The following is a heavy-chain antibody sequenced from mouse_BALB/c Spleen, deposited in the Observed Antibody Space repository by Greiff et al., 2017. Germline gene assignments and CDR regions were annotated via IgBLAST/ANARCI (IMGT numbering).Heavy chain of an antibody. CDR3: GFSWFAY. CDR1: GFNIKDTY. CDR2: IDPANGNT. J-gene: IGHJ3*01. Sequence: EVQVVESGAELVKPGASVKLSCTASGFNIKDTYMHWVKQRPEQGLEWIGRIDPANGNTKYDPKFQGKATITADTSSNTAYLQLSSLTSEDTAVYYCGFSWFAYWGQGTLVTVSA. V-gene: IGHV14-3*02.